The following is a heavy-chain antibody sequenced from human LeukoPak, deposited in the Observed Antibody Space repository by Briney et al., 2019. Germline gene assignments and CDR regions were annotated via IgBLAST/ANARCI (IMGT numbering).Heavy chain of an antibody. CDR2: ISSSSSYI. D-gene: IGHD2-21*02. CDR3: AREAPDFYFDY. CDR1: GFPFSSYS. J-gene: IGHJ4*02. Sequence: GGSLLLSCAASGFPFSSYSMNWVRQAPGKGLEWVSSISSSSSYIYYADSVKGRFTISRDNAKNSLYLQMNSLRAEDTAVYYCAREAPDFYFDYWGQGTLVTVSS. V-gene: IGHV3-21*01.